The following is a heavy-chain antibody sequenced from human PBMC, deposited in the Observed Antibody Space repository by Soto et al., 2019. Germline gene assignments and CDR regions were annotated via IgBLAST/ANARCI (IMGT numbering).Heavy chain of an antibody. CDR1: GFTFSSYA. CDR2: ISYDGSNK. J-gene: IGHJ4*02. D-gene: IGHD2-15*01. Sequence: QVQLVDSGGGVVQPGRSLRLSCAASGFTFSSYAMHWVRQAPGKGLEWVAVISYDGSNKYYADSVKRRFTISRDNSKNTLYLQMNSLRAEDTAVYYCARALLRYCSGGSCYPDYWGQGTLVTVSS. CDR3: ARALLRYCSGGSCYPDY. V-gene: IGHV3-30-3*01.